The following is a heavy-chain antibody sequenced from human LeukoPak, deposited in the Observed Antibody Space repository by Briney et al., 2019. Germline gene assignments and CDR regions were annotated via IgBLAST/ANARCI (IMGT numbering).Heavy chain of an antibody. CDR3: ARGSSSWDPYYYYYGMDV. J-gene: IGHJ6*02. CDR2: MNPNSGNT. D-gene: IGHD6-13*01. V-gene: IGHV1-8*01. Sequence: ASVKVSCKASGYTFTSYDINWVRQATGQGLEWMGWMNPNSGNTGYAQKFQGRVTMTRNTSISTAYMELSSLRSEDTAVYYCARGSSSWDPYYYYYGMDVWGQETTVTVSS. CDR1: GYTFTSYD.